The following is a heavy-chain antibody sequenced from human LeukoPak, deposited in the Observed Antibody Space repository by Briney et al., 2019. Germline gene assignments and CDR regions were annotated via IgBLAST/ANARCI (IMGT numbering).Heavy chain of an antibody. CDR2: ISSSSSTI. J-gene: IGHJ6*03. Sequence: GGSLRLSCAASGFTFSSYSMNWVRQAPGKGLEWVSYISSSSSTIYYANSVKGRFTISRDISKNTVYLQMDSLRAEDTAIYYCARDNSNYGFGYYYYMDVWGKGTTVTV. D-gene: IGHD4-11*01. CDR3: ARDNSNYGFGYYYYMDV. CDR1: GFTFSSYS. V-gene: IGHV3-48*01.